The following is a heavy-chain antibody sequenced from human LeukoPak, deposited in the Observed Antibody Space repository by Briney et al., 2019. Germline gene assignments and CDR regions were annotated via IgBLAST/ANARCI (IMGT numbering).Heavy chain of an antibody. J-gene: IGHJ6*02. Sequence: GGSLRLSCAASGFTFSSYGMHGVRQAPDKGLEWVAVIWYDGSNKYLAVAVKGRFTISRDNSKNTLYLQMNSLRAEDTAVYYCARGLPYPPDGIDIWAPGTALTVSS. CDR2: IWYDGSNK. CDR3: ARGLPYPPDGIDI. CDR1: GFTFSSYG. V-gene: IGHV3-33*01.